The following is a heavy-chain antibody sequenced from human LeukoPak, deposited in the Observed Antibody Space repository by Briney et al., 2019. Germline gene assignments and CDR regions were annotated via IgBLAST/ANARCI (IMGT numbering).Heavy chain of an antibody. Sequence: GGSLRLSCAASGFTVSGNYMSWVRQAPGKGLERLSVIHRGGNTYYADSVKGRFTISRGSSKNTVLLQMDSLRAEDTAVYYCARDPGYGLGVDYGDYWGQGTLVTVSS. CDR3: ARDPGYGLGVDYGDY. J-gene: IGHJ4*02. D-gene: IGHD3-10*01. CDR2: IHRGGNT. V-gene: IGHV3-66*01. CDR1: GFTVSGNY.